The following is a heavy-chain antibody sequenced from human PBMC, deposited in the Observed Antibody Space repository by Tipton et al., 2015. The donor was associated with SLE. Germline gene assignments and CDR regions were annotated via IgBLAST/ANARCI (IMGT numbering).Heavy chain of an antibody. CDR3: AGEGRGYSYEGWFDP. J-gene: IGHJ5*02. V-gene: IGHV4-59*01. D-gene: IGHD5-18*01. CDR1: GGSISTNY. Sequence: TLSLTCSVSGGSISTNYWIWIRQPPGKGLEWVGYISDGGDTNYNPSLKSRVTISVDTSKNQFSLKLSSVTAADTAVYYCAGEGRGYSYEGWFDPWGQGTLVTVSS. CDR2: ISDGGDT.